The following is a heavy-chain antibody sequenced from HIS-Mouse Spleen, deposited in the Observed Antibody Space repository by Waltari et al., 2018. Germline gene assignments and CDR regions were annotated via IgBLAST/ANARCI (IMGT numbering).Heavy chain of an antibody. D-gene: IGHD6-13*01. CDR2: IYYSRST. CDR1: GGSISSSSYY. Sequence: QLQLQESGPGLVKPSETLSLTCTVSGGSISSSSYYWGWIRQHPGKGLEWIGSIYYSRSTYSNPSLKSRVTISVDTSKNQFSLKLSSVTAADTAVYYCAREIPYSSSWYDWYFDLWGRGTLVTVSS. V-gene: IGHV4-39*07. CDR3: AREIPYSSSWYDWYFDL. J-gene: IGHJ2*01.